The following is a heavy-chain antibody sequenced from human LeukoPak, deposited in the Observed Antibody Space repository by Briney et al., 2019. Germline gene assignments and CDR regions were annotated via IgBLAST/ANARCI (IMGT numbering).Heavy chain of an antibody. CDR2: IKQDGSEK. Sequence: GGSLRLSCVASGFTFSSYWMSWVRQAPGKGLEWVANIKQDGSEKYYVDSVKGRFTISRDNAKNSLYLQMNSLRAEDTAVYYCARSVGANGDYWGQGTLVTVPS. CDR1: GFTFSSYW. CDR3: ARSVGANGDY. D-gene: IGHD1-26*01. V-gene: IGHV3-7*01. J-gene: IGHJ4*02.